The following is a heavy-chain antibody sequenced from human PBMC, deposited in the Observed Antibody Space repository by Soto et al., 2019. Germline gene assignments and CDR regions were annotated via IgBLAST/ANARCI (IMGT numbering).Heavy chain of an antibody. CDR2: ISSSSSTI. Sequence: PGGSLRLSCAASGFTFSSYSMNWVRQAPGKGLEWVSYISSSSSTIYYADSVKGRFTISRDNAKNSLYLQMNSLRDEDTAVYYCVKSVRIPDGMDVWGQGTTVTGS. CDR3: VKSVRIPDGMDV. CDR1: GFTFSSYS. D-gene: IGHD3-10*02. V-gene: IGHV3-48*02. J-gene: IGHJ6*02.